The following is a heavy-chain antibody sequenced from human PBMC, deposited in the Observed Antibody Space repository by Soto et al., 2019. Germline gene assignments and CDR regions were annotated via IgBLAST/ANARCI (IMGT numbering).Heavy chain of an antibody. D-gene: IGHD4-17*01. V-gene: IGHV4-61*01. Sequence: XATLSLTCTVSGGSFSSGSYYGSWIRQPPGKGLEWIGYIYYSGSTNYNPSLKSRVTISVDTSKNQFSLKLSSVTAADTAVYYRARDYRPPRDYGPAFDIWGQGTMVTVSS. J-gene: IGHJ3*02. CDR3: ARDYRPPRDYGPAFDI. CDR1: GGSFSSGSYY. CDR2: IYYSGST.